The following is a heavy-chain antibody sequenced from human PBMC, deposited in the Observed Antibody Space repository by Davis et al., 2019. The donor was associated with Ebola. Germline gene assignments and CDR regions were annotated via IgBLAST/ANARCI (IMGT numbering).Heavy chain of an antibody. CDR3: ARLSGLFSSSSGALYFDL. J-gene: IGHJ2*01. V-gene: IGHV4-39*07. CDR2: IYYNGRT. CDR1: GGSISSGTYY. D-gene: IGHD6-6*01. Sequence: SETLSLTCSVSGGSISSGTYYWGWVRHPPGKGLEWIGPIYYNGRTYYSSSLEGRVTISLDTSKNQFSLKLKAVTAADTAVYFCARLSGLFSSSSGALYFDLWGRGTLVSVSS.